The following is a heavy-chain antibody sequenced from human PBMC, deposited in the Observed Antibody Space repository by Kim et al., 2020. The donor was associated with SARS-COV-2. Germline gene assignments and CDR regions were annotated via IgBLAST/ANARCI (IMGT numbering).Heavy chain of an antibody. CDR3: ARGAPLTGIEDY. J-gene: IGHJ4*02. D-gene: IGHD7-27*01. Sequence: NYNPSLKSRVTISVDTSKNQFSLKLSSVTAADTAVYYCARGAPLTGIEDYWGQGTLVTVSS. V-gene: IGHV4-59*09.